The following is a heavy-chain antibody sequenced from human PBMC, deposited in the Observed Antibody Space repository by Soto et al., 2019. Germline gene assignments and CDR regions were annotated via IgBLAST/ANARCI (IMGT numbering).Heavy chain of an antibody. Sequence: LSLTCSVSGGSVSSSSYYWGWIRQPPGKGLEWIGSMYYSGTTYYNPSLKSRVTISIDTSKNQFSLKLSSVTAADTAVYYCARVSYYYNIADYWGQGTLVTV. CDR3: ARVSYYYNIADY. CDR1: GGSVSSSSYY. V-gene: IGHV4-39*01. CDR2: MYYSGTT. D-gene: IGHD3-22*01. J-gene: IGHJ4*02.